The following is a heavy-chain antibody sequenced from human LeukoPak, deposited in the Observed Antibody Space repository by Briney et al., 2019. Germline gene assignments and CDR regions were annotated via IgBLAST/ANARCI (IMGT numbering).Heavy chain of an antibody. CDR2: IYYSGST. Sequence: SETLSLTCAVSGGSISSGGYSWSWIRQPPGKGLEWIGYIYYSGSTYYNPSLKSRVTISVDTSKNQFSLKLSSVTAADTAVYYCASVDGYYYYMDVWGKGTTVTVSS. CDR3: ASVDGYYYYMDV. D-gene: IGHD5-24*01. CDR1: GGSISSGGYS. V-gene: IGHV4-30-4*07. J-gene: IGHJ6*03.